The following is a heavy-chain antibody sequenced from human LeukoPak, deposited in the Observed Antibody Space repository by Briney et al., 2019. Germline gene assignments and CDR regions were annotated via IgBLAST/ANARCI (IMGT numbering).Heavy chain of an antibody. V-gene: IGHV1-2*02. Sequence: ASVKVSCTASGYRVSGYYMHWVRQAPGQGPEWMGWIGPNSGGTNFAQKFQGRVTMTRDTSTSTAYMELNSLRSDDTAVYFCARSGGSVMVIVPYFDFWGQGTLVTVSS. CDR3: ARSGGSVMVIVPYFDF. J-gene: IGHJ4*02. D-gene: IGHD2/OR15-2a*01. CDR2: IGPNSGGT. CDR1: GYRVSGYY.